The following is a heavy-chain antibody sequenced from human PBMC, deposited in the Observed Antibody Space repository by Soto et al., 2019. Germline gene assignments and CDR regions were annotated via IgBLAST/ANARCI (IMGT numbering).Heavy chain of an antibody. J-gene: IGHJ6*02. CDR1: GGSISSSSYY. D-gene: IGHD3-10*01. CDR3: ARASITMVRGVVYYYYGMDV. V-gene: IGHV4-39*01. Sequence: LETLSLTCTVSGGSISSSSYYWGWIRQPPGKGLEWIGSIYYSGSTYYNPSLKSRVTISVDTSKNQFSLKLSSVTAADTAVYYCARASITMVRGVVYYYYGMDVCGQRTTVTVSS. CDR2: IYYSGST.